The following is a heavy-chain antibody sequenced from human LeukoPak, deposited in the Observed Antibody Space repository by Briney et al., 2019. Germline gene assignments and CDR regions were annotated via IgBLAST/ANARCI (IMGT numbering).Heavy chain of an antibody. CDR1: GFTSSTYW. CDR2: INSDGSST. J-gene: IGHJ4*02. V-gene: IGHV3-74*01. D-gene: IGHD4-17*01. Sequence: PGRTLRLSSAASGFTSSTYWIHWVRQAPGKGLMWVSRINSDGSSTSYADSVKGRFTISRDNAKNTVYLHMNSLKVEDTAVYYCARSYYGGYEDFWGQGTLVAVSS. CDR3: ARSYYGGYEDF.